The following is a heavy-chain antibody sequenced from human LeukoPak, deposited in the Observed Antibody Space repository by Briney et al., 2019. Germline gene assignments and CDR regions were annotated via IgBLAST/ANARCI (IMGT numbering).Heavy chain of an antibody. Sequence: GASVKVSCKASGYTSTSYDINWVRQATGQGLEWMGWMNPNSGNTGYAQKFQGRVTITRNTSISTAYMELSSLRSGDTAVYYCARGLKRTKYYYMDVWGKGTTVTVSS. CDR1: GYTSTSYD. CDR3: ARGLKRTKYYYMDV. V-gene: IGHV1-8*03. D-gene: IGHD2-8*01. CDR2: MNPNSGNT. J-gene: IGHJ6*03.